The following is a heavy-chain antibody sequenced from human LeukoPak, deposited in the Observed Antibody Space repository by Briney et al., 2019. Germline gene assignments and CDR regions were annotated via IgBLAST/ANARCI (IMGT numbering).Heavy chain of an antibody. CDR1: GGSISSYY. D-gene: IGHD3-3*01. Sequence: SETLSLTCTVSGGSISSYYWSWIRQPAGKGLEWIGRIYTSGSTNYNPSLKSRVTISVDTSKNQFSLKLSSVTAADTAVYYCARSEGFLEWFNFDYWGQGTLVTVSS. CDR2: IYTSGST. V-gene: IGHV4-4*07. J-gene: IGHJ4*02. CDR3: ARSEGFLEWFNFDY.